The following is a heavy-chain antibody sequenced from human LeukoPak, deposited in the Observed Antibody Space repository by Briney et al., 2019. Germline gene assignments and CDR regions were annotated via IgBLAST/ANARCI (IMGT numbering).Heavy chain of an antibody. CDR1: GYTFSNYG. CDR3: ARDPWMGSSSWYGFDP. J-gene: IGHJ5*02. D-gene: IGHD6-13*01. Sequence: ASVKVSCKASGYTFSNYGISWVRQAPGQGLEWMGWISAYNGNTNYAQKLQGRVTMTTDTSTSTAYMELRSLRSDDTAVYYCARDPWMGSSSWYGFDPWGQGTLVTVSS. CDR2: ISAYNGNT. V-gene: IGHV1-18*01.